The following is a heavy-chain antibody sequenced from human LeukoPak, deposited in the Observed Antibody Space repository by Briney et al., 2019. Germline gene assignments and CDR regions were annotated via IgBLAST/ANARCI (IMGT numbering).Heavy chain of an antibody. CDR1: GFTFDDYA. CDR2: ISWNSGSI. D-gene: IGHD2-21*02. J-gene: IGHJ3*02. CDR3: AKSGVVVTATRAFDI. Sequence: GGSLRLSCAASGFTFDDYAMHWVRQAPGKGLEWVSGISWNSGSIGSADSVKGRFTISRDNAKNSLYLQMNSLRAEDTALYYCAKSGVVVTATRAFDIWGQGTMVTVSS. V-gene: IGHV3-9*01.